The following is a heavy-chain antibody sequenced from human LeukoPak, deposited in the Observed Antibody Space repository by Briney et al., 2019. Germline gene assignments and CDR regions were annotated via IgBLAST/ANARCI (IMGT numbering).Heavy chain of an antibody. J-gene: IGHJ4*02. CDR2: ISGSGDST. D-gene: IGHD6-13*01. CDR1: GFTFSSYA. Sequence: GGSLRLSCAASGFTFSSYAMSWVRQAPGKGLEWVSAISGSGDSTYYGDSVKGRLTISRDNSKNTLYLQMNSLRAEDTAVYYCAKTRPLDSSSWSHGDYWGQGTLVTVSS. CDR3: AKTRPLDSSSWSHGDY. V-gene: IGHV3-23*01.